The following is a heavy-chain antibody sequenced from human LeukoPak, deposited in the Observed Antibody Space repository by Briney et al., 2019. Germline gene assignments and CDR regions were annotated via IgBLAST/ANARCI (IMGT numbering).Heavy chain of an antibody. Sequence: GGSLRLSCAASGFTFDDYGMSWVRQAPGKGLEWVSGINWSGGSTGYADSVKGRFTISRDNAKNSLYLQMNSLRAEDTALYYCATLGYCSSTSCYALDYWGQGTLVTVSS. V-gene: IGHV3-20*04. D-gene: IGHD2-2*01. CDR1: GFTFDDYG. CDR2: INWSGGST. CDR3: ATLGYCSSTSCYALDY. J-gene: IGHJ4*02.